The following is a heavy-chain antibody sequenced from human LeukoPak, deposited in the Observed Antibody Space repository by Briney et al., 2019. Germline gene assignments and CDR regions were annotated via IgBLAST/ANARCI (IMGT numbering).Heavy chain of an antibody. CDR1: GFTFSSYA. CDR3: AKGEKILLWFGESFGY. J-gene: IGHJ4*02. V-gene: IGHV3-23*01. CDR2: ISGSGGST. D-gene: IGHD3-10*01. Sequence: GGSLRLSCAASGFTFSSYAMSWVRQAPGKGLEWVSAISGSGGSTYYADSVKGRFTISRDNSKNTLYLQMNSLRAEDTAVYYCAKGEKILLWFGESFGYWGQGTLVTVSS.